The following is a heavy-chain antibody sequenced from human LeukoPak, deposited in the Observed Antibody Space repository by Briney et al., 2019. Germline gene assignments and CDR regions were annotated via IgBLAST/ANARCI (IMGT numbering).Heavy chain of an antibody. D-gene: IGHD5-18*01. J-gene: IGHJ6*03. CDR1: GGSISSGGYY. CDR2: IYTSGST. Sequence: PSQTLSLTCTVSGGSISSGGYYWSWIRQPPGKGLEWIGRIYTSGSTNYNPSLKSRVTISVDTSKNQFSLKLSSVTAADTAVYYCASGYSYGYSDYYYYYMDVWGKGTTVTVSS. V-gene: IGHV4-61*02. CDR3: ASGYSYGYSDYYYYYMDV.